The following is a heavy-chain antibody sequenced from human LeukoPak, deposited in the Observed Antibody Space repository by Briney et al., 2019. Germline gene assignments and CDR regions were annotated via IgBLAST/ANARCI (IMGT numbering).Heavy chain of an antibody. CDR1: GGSISSGDYY. J-gene: IGHJ4*02. CDR3: ARVGYSSGWYFRWNYFDY. V-gene: IGHV4-30-4*01. CDR2: IYYSGST. Sequence: SETLSLTCTVSGGSISSGDYYWSWIRQPPGKGLEWIGYIYYSGSTYYNPSLKSRVTISVDTSKNQFSLKLSSVTAADTAVYYCARVGYSSGWYFRWNYFDYWGQGTLVTVSS. D-gene: IGHD6-19*01.